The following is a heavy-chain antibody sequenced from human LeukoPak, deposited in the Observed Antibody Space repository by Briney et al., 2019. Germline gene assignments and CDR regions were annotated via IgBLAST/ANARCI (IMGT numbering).Heavy chain of an antibody. CDR2: IYHSGST. CDR1: GYSISSGYY. CDR3: ARLGLRSEG. Sequence: PSETLSLTCAVSGYSISSGYYRGWIRQPPGKGLEWIGSIYHSGSTYYNPSLKSRVAISADTSKNQFSLKLSSVTAADTAVYYCARLGLRSEGWGQGTLVTVSS. J-gene: IGHJ4*02. V-gene: IGHV4-38-2*01. D-gene: IGHD5-12*01.